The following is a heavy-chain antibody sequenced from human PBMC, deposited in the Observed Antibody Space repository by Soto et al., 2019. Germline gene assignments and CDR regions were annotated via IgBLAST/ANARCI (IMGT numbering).Heavy chain of an antibody. Sequence: ETLSLTCTVSGGSISSYYWSWIRQPPGKGLEWIGYIYYSGSTNYNPSLKSRVTISVDTSKNQFSLKLSSVTAADTAVYYCARSTVTPYPFDYWGQGTLVTVSS. CDR2: IYYSGST. V-gene: IGHV4-59*01. D-gene: IGHD4-17*01. J-gene: IGHJ4*02. CDR1: GGSISSYY. CDR3: ARSTVTPYPFDY.